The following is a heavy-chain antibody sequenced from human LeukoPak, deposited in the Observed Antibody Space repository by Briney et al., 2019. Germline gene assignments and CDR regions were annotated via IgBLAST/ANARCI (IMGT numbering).Heavy chain of an antibody. CDR1: GFTFSSYA. D-gene: IGHD2-21*02. V-gene: IGHV3-30*04. CDR2: ISYDGSNK. Sequence: GRSLRLSCAASGFTFSSYAMHWVRQAPGKGLEWVAVISYDGSNKYYADSVKGRFTISRDNSKNTLYLQMNSLRAEDTAVYHCARDPHIVVVTATSLGYFDLRGRGTLVTVSS. CDR3: ARDPHIVVVTATSLGYFDL. J-gene: IGHJ2*01.